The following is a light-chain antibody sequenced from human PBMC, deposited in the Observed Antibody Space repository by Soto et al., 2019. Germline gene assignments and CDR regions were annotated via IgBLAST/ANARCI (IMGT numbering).Light chain of an antibody. V-gene: IGKV1-39*01. CDR1: QSISSY. CDR2: AAS. CDR3: QQSYRTPVT. Sequence: DIQMTQSPSSLSASVGDRVTITCRASQSISSYLNWYQQKPGKAPNLLIFAASSLQSGVPSRFSGSGAGTDFTLTISSLPPEDFATYYCQQSYRTPVTFGQGTKLEIK. J-gene: IGKJ2*01.